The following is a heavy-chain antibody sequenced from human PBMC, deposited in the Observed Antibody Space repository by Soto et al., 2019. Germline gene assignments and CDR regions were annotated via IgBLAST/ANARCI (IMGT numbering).Heavy chain of an antibody. J-gene: IGHJ6*02. Sequence: QVQLVQSGAEVKKPGASVKVSCKASGYTFTSYDINWVRQATGQGLEWMGWMNPNSGNTGYAQKFQGRVNIARNTSISTAYMELSRPVSEDPAVYYCGRDHSSGLYGPYYYYGMDGWGQGTTVTVSS. CDR1: GYTFTSYD. V-gene: IGHV1-8*01. CDR3: GRDHSSGLYGPYYYYGMDG. CDR2: MNPNSGNT. D-gene: IGHD6-19*01.